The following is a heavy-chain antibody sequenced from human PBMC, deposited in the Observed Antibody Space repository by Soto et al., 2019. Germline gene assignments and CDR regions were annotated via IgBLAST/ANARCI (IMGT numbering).Heavy chain of an antibody. CDR3: AKAVGYCSSTSCRDYYFYYGMDV. Sequence: PGGSLRLSCAASGFTFSNYGMHWVRQAPGKGLEWVAVISYDGSNKYYADSVKGRFTIPRDNSKNTLYLQMNSLRPEDTAVYYCAKAVGYCSSTSCRDYYFYYGMDVWGQGTTVTVSS. CDR2: ISYDGSNK. J-gene: IGHJ6*02. V-gene: IGHV3-30*18. D-gene: IGHD2-2*01. CDR1: GFTFSNYG.